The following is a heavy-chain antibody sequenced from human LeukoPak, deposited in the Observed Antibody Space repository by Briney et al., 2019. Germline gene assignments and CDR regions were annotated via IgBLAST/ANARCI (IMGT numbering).Heavy chain of an antibody. D-gene: IGHD6-19*01. Sequence: GVLRLSCTSSGSTIGDYAMCWVRQAPGKGLERVGFIRSKAYGGTTEYAASVKGRFSISRDGSKCIAQLQMNSLNTEDTAVYYCTRGSSGWYYFDYWGQGTLVTVSS. J-gene: IGHJ4*02. V-gene: IGHV3-49*04. CDR3: TRGSSGWYYFDY. CDR1: GSTIGDYA. CDR2: IRSKAYGGTT.